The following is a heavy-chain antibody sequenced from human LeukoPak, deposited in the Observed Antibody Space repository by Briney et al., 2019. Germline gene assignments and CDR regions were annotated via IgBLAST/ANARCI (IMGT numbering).Heavy chain of an antibody. CDR1: GGTFSSYT. CDR2: IIPILGIA. V-gene: IGHV1-69*02. D-gene: IGHD2-2*01. CDR3: GRAPLGYCSSTSCLDLDY. Sequence: ASVKVSCKAPGGTFSSYTISWVRQAPGQGLEWMGRIIPILGIANYAQKFQGRVTITAANSTTTAYLELSSLRSEDPAVYYCGRAPLGYCSSTSCLDLDYWGQGTLVTVSS. J-gene: IGHJ4*02.